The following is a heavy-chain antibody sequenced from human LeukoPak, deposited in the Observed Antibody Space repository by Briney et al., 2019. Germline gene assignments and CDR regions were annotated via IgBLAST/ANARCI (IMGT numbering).Heavy chain of an antibody. V-gene: IGHV4-59*01. CDR3: ARITYYYGSGSYQFDY. Sequence: KPSETLSLTCTVSGGSISSYYWRWIRQPPGKGVEWIGGIYYSGSTHYSPSLKSRVTMSVDTSKHQFSLKLSSVTAADTAVYYCARITYYYGSGSYQFDYWGQGTLVTVSS. D-gene: IGHD3-10*01. CDR1: GGSISSYY. J-gene: IGHJ4*02. CDR2: IYYSGST.